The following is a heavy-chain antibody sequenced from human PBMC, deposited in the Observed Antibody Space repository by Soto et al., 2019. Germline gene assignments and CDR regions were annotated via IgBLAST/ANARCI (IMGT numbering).Heavy chain of an antibody. V-gene: IGHV4-59*01. Sequence: SETLSLTCTVSGGSISIYYWSWIRQPPGKGLEWIGYIYYSGSTNYNPSLKSRVTISVDTSKNQFSLKLSSVTAADTAVYYCARNTQGRYCTNGVCYLSDWFDPWGQGTLVTVSS. CDR2: IYYSGST. J-gene: IGHJ5*02. CDR1: GGSISIYY. CDR3: ARNTQGRYCTNGVCYLSDWFDP. D-gene: IGHD2-8*01.